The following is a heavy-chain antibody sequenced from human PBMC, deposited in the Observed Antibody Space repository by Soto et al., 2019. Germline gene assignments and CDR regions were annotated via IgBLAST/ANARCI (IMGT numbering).Heavy chain of an antibody. V-gene: IGHV3-30*18. CDR1: GFTFSSYG. Sequence: SCAASGFTFSSYGMHWVRQAPGKGLEWVAVISYDGSNKYYADSVKGRFTISRDNSKNTLYLQMNSLRAEDTAVYYCAKGAVYSNPPSGYYGMDVWGQGTTVTVSS. CDR3: AKGAVYSNPPSGYYGMDV. J-gene: IGHJ6*02. CDR2: ISYDGSNK. D-gene: IGHD4-4*01.